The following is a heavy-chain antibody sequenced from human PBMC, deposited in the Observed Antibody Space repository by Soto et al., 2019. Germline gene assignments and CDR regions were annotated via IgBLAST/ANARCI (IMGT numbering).Heavy chain of an antibody. J-gene: IGHJ6*02. CDR1: GFTFRSHS. CDR2: ISTSSSFI. CDR3: ARENKDVNKSTSISSGFHGMDV. D-gene: IGHD2-2*01. Sequence: PAGSLRLSCECSGFTFRSHSMNWVRQAPGRGVEGVASISTSSSFIYYGDSVRGRFIISRDNAKNSLGLQMDSLRVEDTAVYYCARENKDVNKSTSISSGFHGMDVWGQGITVTVSS. V-gene: IGHV3-21*01.